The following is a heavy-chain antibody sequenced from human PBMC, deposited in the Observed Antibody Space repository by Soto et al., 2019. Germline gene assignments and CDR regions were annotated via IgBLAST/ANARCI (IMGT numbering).Heavy chain of an antibody. Sequence: GGSLRLSCTASGFTFSSFAMSWVRQAPGKGLEWVSAISGSGGSTLYADSVKGRFTISRDNSKSTLYLQVNSLRAEDTAVYYCAKATYRSGWRYYFDFWGQGTQVTVSS. J-gene: IGHJ4*02. D-gene: IGHD6-19*01. CDR1: GFTFSSFA. CDR2: ISGSGGST. CDR3: AKATYRSGWRYYFDF. V-gene: IGHV3-23*01.